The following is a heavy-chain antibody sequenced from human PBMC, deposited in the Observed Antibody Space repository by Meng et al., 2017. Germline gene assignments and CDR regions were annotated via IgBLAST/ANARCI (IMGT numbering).Heavy chain of an antibody. D-gene: IGHD3-22*01. CDR1: GFSLSNARMG. V-gene: IGHV2-70*01. J-gene: IGHJ3*02. Sequence: SGPTLVKPTETLTLTCTVSGFSLSNARMGVSWIRQPPGKALEWLAHIDWDDDKYYSTSLKTRLTISKDTSKNQVVLTMTNMDPVDTATYYCARIRRDPGITMIVGGAFDIWGQGTMVTVSS. CDR3: ARIRRDPGITMIVGGAFDI. CDR2: IDWDDDK.